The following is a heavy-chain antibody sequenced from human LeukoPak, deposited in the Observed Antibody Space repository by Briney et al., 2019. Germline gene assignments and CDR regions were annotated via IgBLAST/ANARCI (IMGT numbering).Heavy chain of an antibody. CDR3: ARDGELKRSMVATYYFDY. CDR1: GFTFSSYS. Sequence: TGGSLRLSCAASGFTFSSYSMNWVRQAPGKGLEWVSYISSSGSTIYYADSVKGRFTISRDNAKNSLYLQMNSLRAEDTAVYYCARDGELKRSMVATYYFDYWGQGTLVTVSS. D-gene: IGHD5-12*01. V-gene: IGHV3-48*04. CDR2: ISSSGSTI. J-gene: IGHJ4*02.